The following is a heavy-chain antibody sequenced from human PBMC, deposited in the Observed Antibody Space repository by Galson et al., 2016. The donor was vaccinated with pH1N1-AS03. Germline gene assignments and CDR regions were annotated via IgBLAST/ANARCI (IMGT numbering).Heavy chain of an antibody. CDR2: INGDGTTT. CDR3: ANGRGSWYGPYNWFDP. CDR1: GFTFNRSW. J-gene: IGHJ5*02. V-gene: IGHV3-74*01. D-gene: IGHD6-13*01. Sequence: SLRLSCAASGFTFNRSWMNWVRQAPGKGLEWVSHINGDGTTTNYADSVKGRFTISRDNARTTLYLQMNSMRAEDTAVDYCANGRGSWYGPYNWFDPWGQGTLVAVSS.